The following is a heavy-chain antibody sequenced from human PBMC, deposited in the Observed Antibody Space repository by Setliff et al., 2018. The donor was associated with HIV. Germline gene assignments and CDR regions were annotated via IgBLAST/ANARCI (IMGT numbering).Heavy chain of an antibody. CDR1: GGSIYSGSYY. J-gene: IGHJ3*02. V-gene: IGHV4-39*01. D-gene: IGHD1-26*01. CDR2: MYYSGTT. Sequence: KTSETLSLTCSVSGGSIYSGSYYWGWIRQPPGKGLEWIGSMYYSGTTYYNPSLKSRVTMYVDTSKNQFSLNLNSVTAADTAVYYCARSSGSYWMNAFDIWGQGTMVTVSS. CDR3: ARSSGSYWMNAFDI.